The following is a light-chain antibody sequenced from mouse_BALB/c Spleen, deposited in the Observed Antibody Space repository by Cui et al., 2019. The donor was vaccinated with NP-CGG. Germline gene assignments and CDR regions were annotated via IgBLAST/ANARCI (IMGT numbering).Light chain of an antibody. CDR3: ALWYSNHWV. CDR2: GTN. V-gene: IGLV1*01. J-gene: IGLJ1*01. CDR1: TGAVTTSNY. Sequence: QAVVTRHSALTTSPGETVTLTCRSSTGAVTTSNYANWVQEKPNHLFTGLIGGTNNRPPGVPARFSGSLIGDKAALTITGAQTEDEATYFCALWYSNHWVFGGGTKLTVL.